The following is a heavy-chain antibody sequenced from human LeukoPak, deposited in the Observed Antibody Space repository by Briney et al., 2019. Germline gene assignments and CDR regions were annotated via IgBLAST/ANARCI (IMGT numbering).Heavy chain of an antibody. Sequence: PGGSLRLSCAASGFTFSSYSMNWVRQAPGKGLEWVSSISSSSSYIYYADSVKGRFTISRDNAKNSLYLQMNSLRAEDTAVYYCARDQRGYSYGYLDHWGQGTLVTVSS. V-gene: IGHV3-21*01. CDR3: ARDQRGYSYGYLDH. D-gene: IGHD5-18*01. J-gene: IGHJ4*02. CDR2: ISSSSSYI. CDR1: GFTFSSYS.